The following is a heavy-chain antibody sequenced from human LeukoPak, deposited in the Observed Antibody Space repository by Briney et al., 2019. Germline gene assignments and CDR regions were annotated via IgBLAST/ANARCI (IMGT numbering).Heavy chain of an antibody. J-gene: IGHJ1*01. CDR2: ISYDGSNK. D-gene: IGHD6-19*01. CDR3: ARDRGSGRYFQH. V-gene: IGHV3-30-3*01. CDR1: GFTFSSYA. Sequence: GGSLRLSCAASGFTFSSYAMHWVRQAPGKGLEWVAVISYDGSNKYYADSVKGRFTISRDNSKNTLYLQMNSLRAEDTAVYYCARDRGSGRYFQHWGQGTLVTVSS.